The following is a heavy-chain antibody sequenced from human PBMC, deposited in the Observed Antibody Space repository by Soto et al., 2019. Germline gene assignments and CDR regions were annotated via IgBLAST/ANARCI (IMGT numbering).Heavy chain of an antibody. CDR3: AKSSGSSGADAFDI. Sequence: GGSLRLSCAASGFSFSTYTLHWVRQAPGKGLEWVAVICDGGDNKYYADSVKGRFTISRDNSKNTLYLQMNSLRAEDTAVYYCAKSSGSSGADAFDIWGQGTMVTVSS. V-gene: IGHV3-30*04. CDR1: GFSFSTYT. D-gene: IGHD6-6*01. CDR2: ICDGGDNK. J-gene: IGHJ3*02.